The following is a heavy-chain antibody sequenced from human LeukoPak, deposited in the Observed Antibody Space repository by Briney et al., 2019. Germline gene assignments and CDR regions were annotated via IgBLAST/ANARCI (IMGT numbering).Heavy chain of an antibody. J-gene: IGHJ5*02. CDR2: ISSSGSTI. CDR1: GFTFSSYE. D-gene: IGHD1-26*01. V-gene: IGHV3-48*03. CDR3: ARAPRFRLVGVPKGPFDP. Sequence: GGSLRLSCAASGFTFSSYEMNWVRQAPGKGLEWISYISSSGSTIYYAGSVKGRFTISRDNAKNSLYLQMNSLRAEDTAVYYCARAPRFRLVGVPKGPFDPWGQGTLVTVSS.